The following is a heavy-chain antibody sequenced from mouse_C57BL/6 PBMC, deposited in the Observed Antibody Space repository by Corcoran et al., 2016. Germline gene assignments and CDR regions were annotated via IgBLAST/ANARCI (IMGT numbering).Heavy chain of an antibody. D-gene: IGHD3-3*01. V-gene: IGHV9-3*01. CDR3: AREGVRYYFDY. J-gene: IGHJ2*01. Sequence: QIQLVQSGPELKKPGETVKISCKASGYTFTTYGMSWVKQAPGKGLKWMGWINTYSGVPTYADDFKGRFAFSLETSASTAYLQINNLKNEDTATYFCAREGVRYYFDYWGQGTTLTVSS. CDR1: GYTFTTYG. CDR2: INTYSGVP.